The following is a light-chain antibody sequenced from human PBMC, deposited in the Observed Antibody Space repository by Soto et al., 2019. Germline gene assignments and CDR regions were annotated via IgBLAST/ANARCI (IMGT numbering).Light chain of an antibody. CDR3: QQYGRSPLIT. V-gene: IGKV3-20*01. CDR1: QSVSSSY. J-gene: IGKJ3*01. CDR2: GAS. Sequence: EIVLTQSPATLSLSPGESATLSCRASQSVSSSYLAWYQQKPGQAPRLVIHGASSRATGIPDWFSGSGSGTEFTLTITRLEPEDFALYYCQQYGRSPLITFGPGTKVEIK.